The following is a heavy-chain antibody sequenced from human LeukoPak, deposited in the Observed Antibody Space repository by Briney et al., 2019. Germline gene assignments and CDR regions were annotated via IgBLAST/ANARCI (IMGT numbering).Heavy chain of an antibody. J-gene: IGHJ4*02. CDR3: ARHFYPNVVFGELPREFDY. CDR1: GGSISGYY. CDR2: IYYSGST. V-gene: IGHV4-39*01. D-gene: IGHD3-10*02. Sequence: SETLSLTCTVSGGSISGYYWGWIRQPPGKGLEWIGSIYYSGSTYYNPSLKSRVTISVDTSKNQFSLKLSSVTAADTAVYYCARHFYPNVVFGELPREFDYWGQGTLVTVSS.